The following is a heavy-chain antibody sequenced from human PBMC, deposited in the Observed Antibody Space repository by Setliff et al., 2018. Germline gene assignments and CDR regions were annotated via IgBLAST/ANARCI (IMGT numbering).Heavy chain of an antibody. Sequence: ASVKVSCKASGYSLNTYGISWVRQAPGQGLEWMGWISGYNGFIIYAQKFQGRVTMTTDTSTNTAYMELRSLRSDDTAMYYCVRDRAAIVVGPPTAAFDIWGQGTMVTVSS. D-gene: IGHD2-2*01. CDR2: ISGYNGFI. CDR3: VRDRAAIVVGPPTAAFDI. CDR1: GYSLNTYG. J-gene: IGHJ3*02. V-gene: IGHV1-18*01.